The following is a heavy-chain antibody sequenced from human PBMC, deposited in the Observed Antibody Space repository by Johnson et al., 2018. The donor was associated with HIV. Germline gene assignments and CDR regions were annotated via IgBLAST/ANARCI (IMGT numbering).Heavy chain of an antibody. J-gene: IGHJ3*02. CDR2: IYSGGST. CDR3: ASRNRGGHYYYDSRTDAFDI. CDR1: GFTVSSNY. V-gene: IGHV3-66*01. D-gene: IGHD3-22*01. Sequence: VQLVESGGGLVQPGGSLRLSCAASGFTVSSNYMSWVRQAPGKGLEWVSVIYSGGSTYYADSAKGRFPISRDNSKNTLYLQMNSLRGEDTAVYYCASRNRGGHYYYDSRTDAFDIWGQGTMVTVSS.